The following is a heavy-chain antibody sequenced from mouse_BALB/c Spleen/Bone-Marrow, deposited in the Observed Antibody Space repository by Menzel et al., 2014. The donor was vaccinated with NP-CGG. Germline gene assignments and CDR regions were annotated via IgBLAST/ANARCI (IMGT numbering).Heavy chain of an antibody. D-gene: IGHD2-1*01. V-gene: IGHV7-3*02. CDR2: IRNKANGYTT. CDR1: GFTFTDYY. CDR3: ARGINDNYNWYFDV. J-gene: IGHJ1*01. Sequence: EVKLLESGGGLVQPGGSLRLSCATSGFTFTDYYVSWVRQPPGKALEWLGFIRNKANGYTTEYSASVKGRFTISRDNSQSILYLQMNTLRAEDSATYFCARGINDNYNWYFDVWGAGTTVTVSS.